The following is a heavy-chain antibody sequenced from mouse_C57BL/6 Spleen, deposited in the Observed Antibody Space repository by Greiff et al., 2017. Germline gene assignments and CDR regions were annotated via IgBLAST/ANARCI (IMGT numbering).Heavy chain of an antibody. V-gene: IGHV1-55*01. D-gene: IGHD1-1*01. Sequence: VQLQQPGAELVKPGASVKMSCKASGYTFTSYWITWVKQRPGQGLEWIGDIYPGSGSTNYNEKFKSKATLTVDTSSSTAYMQLSSLTSEDSAVYYCAITVVATRYFDVWGTGTTVTVSS. CDR1: GYTFTSYW. J-gene: IGHJ1*03. CDR3: AITVVATRYFDV. CDR2: IYPGSGST.